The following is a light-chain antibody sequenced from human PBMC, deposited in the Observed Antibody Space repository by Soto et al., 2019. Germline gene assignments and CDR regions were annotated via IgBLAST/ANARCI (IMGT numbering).Light chain of an antibody. CDR3: SSYTSSTTYVL. J-gene: IGLJ2*01. Sequence: QSALTQPASVSGSPGQSITIYCTGTSSDIGGYNYVSWYRQHPGKAPKLLIYEVSNRPSGVSDRFSGSKSGNTASLTISGLQADDEADYYCSSYTSSTTYVLFGGGTKLTVL. V-gene: IGLV2-14*01. CDR2: EVS. CDR1: SSDIGGYNY.